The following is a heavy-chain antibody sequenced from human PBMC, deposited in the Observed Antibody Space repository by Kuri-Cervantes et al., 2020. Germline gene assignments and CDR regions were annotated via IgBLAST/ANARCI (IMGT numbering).Heavy chain of an antibody. D-gene: IGHD3-16*01. CDR3: ARRHTELRLGELYWFDP. Sequence: ESLKISCAVSGYSISSGYYWGWIRQPPGKGLEWIGSIYHSGSTYYNPSLKSRVTISVDRSKNQFSLKLRSVTAADTAVYYCARRHTELRLGELYWFDPWGQGTLVTVSS. CDR2: IYHSGST. CDR1: GYSISSGYY. J-gene: IGHJ5*02. V-gene: IGHV4-38-2*01.